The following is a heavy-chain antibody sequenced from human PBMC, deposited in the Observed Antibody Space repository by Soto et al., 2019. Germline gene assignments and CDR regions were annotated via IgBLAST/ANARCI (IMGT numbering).Heavy chain of an antibody. J-gene: IGHJ5*02. D-gene: IGHD1-26*01. CDR1: GYIFTNYY. CDR2: INPSGSST. Sequence: QVQLVQSGAEVKKPGASVKVSCKASGYIFTNYYIHWVRQAPGQGLEWMGIINPSGSSTRYAQNFQGRVTMTRDTYSSTVYMELSSLRFEDTAVYYCARDVGDSGSHWFDPWGQGSLVTVSS. CDR3: ARDVGDSGSHWFDP. V-gene: IGHV1-46*01.